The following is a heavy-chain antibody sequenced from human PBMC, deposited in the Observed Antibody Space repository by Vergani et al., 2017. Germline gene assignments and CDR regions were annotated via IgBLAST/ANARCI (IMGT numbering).Heavy chain of an antibody. V-gene: IGHV4-59*01. CDR3: ASLYCSGGRCFSDY. CDR2: IYYSGST. J-gene: IGHJ4*02. CDR1: GGSISSYY. Sequence: QVQLQESGPGLVKPSETLSLTCTVSGGSISSYYWSWIRQPPGKGLEWIGYIYYSGSTHYSPSLKSRVTISVDTSKNQISLKLCSVTAADTAVYYCASLYCSGGRCFSDYWGQGTLVTVSS. D-gene: IGHD2-15*01.